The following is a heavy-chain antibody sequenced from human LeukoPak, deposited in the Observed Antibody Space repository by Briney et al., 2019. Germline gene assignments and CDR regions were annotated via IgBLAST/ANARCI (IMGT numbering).Heavy chain of an antibody. J-gene: IGHJ3*02. V-gene: IGHV3-9*01. Sequence: GGSLRLSCEASGFTFNDYAMHWVRQAPGKGLEWVSGITWNSGRIGYADSVKDRFTISRDNAKNSLNLQMNSLRAEDTALYYCAKDREGLLLWFGEPHDAIDIWGQGTMVTVSS. D-gene: IGHD3-10*01. CDR2: ITWNSGRI. CDR1: GFTFNDYA. CDR3: AKDREGLLLWFGEPHDAIDI.